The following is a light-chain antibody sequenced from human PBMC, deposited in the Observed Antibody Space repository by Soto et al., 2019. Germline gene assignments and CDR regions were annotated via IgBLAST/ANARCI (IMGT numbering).Light chain of an antibody. CDR2: DAS. CDR1: QSVSSY. J-gene: IGKJ4*01. CDR3: QQRSNWPPT. V-gene: IGKV3-11*01. Sequence: EIVLTQSPATLSLSPGERATLSCRASQSVSSYLDWLQQKPGQAPRLLIYDASNRATGIPARFSGSGSGTDFTITISSLEPEDFAVYYCQQRSNWPPTFGGGTTVEIK.